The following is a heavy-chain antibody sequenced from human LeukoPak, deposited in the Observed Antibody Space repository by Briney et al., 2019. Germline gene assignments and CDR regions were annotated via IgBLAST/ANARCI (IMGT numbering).Heavy chain of an antibody. J-gene: IGHJ3*01. CDR1: GFTFSRYS. D-gene: IGHD6-6*01. Sequence: PGGSLRLSCAASGFTFSRYSMNWVRQAPGKGLEWVSSISTSSSYIYYADSVKGRFTISRDNAKNSLYLQMHSLGAEDTAVYYCARSSYSSSSSVWGQGTMVTVSS. CDR2: ISTSSSYI. CDR3: ARSSYSSSSSV. V-gene: IGHV3-21*04.